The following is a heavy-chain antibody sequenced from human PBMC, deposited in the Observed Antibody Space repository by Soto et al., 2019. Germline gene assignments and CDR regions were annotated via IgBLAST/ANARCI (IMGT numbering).Heavy chain of an antibody. D-gene: IGHD1-7*01. CDR1: GDTFSSYS. CDR2: IIPVFRSI. V-gene: IGHV1-69*12. CDR3: ARDDGWNYRYYDMEV. J-gene: IGHJ6*02. Sequence: VQLVQSGAEVKTPGSSVKVSCTASGDTFSSYSIAWVRQAPGQGLEWMGGIIPVFRSINYSQKFQGRVTITADESTTTAYMELTSLRPQDTAVYFCARDDGWNYRYYDMEVWGQGTTVTVSS.